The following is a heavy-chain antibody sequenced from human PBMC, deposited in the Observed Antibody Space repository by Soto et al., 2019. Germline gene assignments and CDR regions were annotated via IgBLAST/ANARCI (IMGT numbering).Heavy chain of an antibody. CDR2: ISGSGGST. D-gene: IGHD6-25*01. CDR1: GFTFSSYA. CDR3: AKEESPRHPDQHGYNWFDP. V-gene: IGHV3-23*01. Sequence: GGSLRLSCAASGFTFSSYAMSWVRQAPGKGLEWVSAISGSGGSTYYADSVKGRFTISRDNSKNTLYLQMNSLRAEDTAVYYCAKEESPRHPDQHGYNWFDPWGQGTLVTVSS. J-gene: IGHJ5*02.